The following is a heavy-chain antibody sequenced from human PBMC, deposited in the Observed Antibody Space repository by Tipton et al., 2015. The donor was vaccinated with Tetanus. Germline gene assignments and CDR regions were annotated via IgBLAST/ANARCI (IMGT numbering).Heavy chain of an antibody. Sequence: QVQLVQSGAEIKKPGSSVKVSRKPSGDIFTNYAITWVRQAPGQGFEWMGGIIPIFESTKYAQKFQGRVTITADQSTNTVYMDVSTLQSEATAVYFCAKASKMATNWYHFDYWGQGTLVTVSS. CDR3: AKASKMATNWYHFDY. V-gene: IGHV1-69*01. D-gene: IGHD5-24*01. CDR1: GDIFTNYA. CDR2: IIPIFEST. J-gene: IGHJ4*02.